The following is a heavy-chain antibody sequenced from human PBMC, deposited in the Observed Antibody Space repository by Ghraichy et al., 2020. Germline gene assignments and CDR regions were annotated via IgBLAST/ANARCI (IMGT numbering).Heavy chain of an antibody. D-gene: IGHD5-18*01. V-gene: IGHV4-31*03. CDR1: GCSISSGGYY. J-gene: IGHJ6*02. Sequence: SETLSLTCTVSGCSISSGGYYWSWLRQHPGEGLGWIGYIYYSGSTCYHPSLKSRVTISVDTSKNQFSLKLSSVTAADTAVYYCARDVMDTAMVPYYYGMDVWGQGTTVTVSS. CDR2: IYYSGST. CDR3: ARDVMDTAMVPYYYGMDV.